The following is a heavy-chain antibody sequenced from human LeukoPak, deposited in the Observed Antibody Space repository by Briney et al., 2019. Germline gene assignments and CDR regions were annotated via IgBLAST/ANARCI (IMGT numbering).Heavy chain of an antibody. CDR2: FHYSGST. J-gene: IGHJ3*02. Sequence: SETLSLTCTVSGDSISSGIYAWSWIRQPPGKGLECIGYFHYSGSTNYNPSLKSRVTISVDTSRKQFSLKLNSVTAADTAIYYCARLGLPNASDIWGQGTMVTVSS. D-gene: IGHD5-12*01. V-gene: IGHV4-61*01. CDR1: GDSISSGIYA. CDR3: ARLGLPNASDI.